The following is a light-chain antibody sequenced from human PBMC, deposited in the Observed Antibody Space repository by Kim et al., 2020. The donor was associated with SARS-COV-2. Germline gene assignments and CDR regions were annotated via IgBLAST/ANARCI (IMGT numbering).Light chain of an antibody. Sequence: VCPGQTASITCSGDKLGDKYACWYQQKPGQSPVLVIYQDRKRPSGIPERFSGSNSGNTATLTISGTQAMDEADYYCQAWDSSTFYVFGTGTRSPS. CDR3: QAWDSSTFYV. CDR2: QDR. J-gene: IGLJ1*01. CDR1: KLGDKY. V-gene: IGLV3-1*01.